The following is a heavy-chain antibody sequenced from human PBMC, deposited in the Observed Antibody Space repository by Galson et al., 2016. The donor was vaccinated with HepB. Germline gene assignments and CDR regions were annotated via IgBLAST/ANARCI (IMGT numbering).Heavy chain of an antibody. Sequence: SVKVSCKTSGYTFTGHYMHWVRQAPGQGLEWMGWIKPISGDTNYAQKFQGRVRMTKDTSITTAYMELNRLRSDDTAVYYCARFNYRGNSFDSWGQGTLVTVAS. J-gene: IGHJ5*01. CDR1: GYTFTGHY. V-gene: IGHV1-2*02. CDR3: ARFNYRGNSFDS. CDR2: IKPISGDT. D-gene: IGHD3-10*01.